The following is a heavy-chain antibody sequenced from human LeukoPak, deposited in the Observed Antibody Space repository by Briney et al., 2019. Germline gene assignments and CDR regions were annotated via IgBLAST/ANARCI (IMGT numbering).Heavy chain of an antibody. V-gene: IGHV1-69*06. Sequence: ASEKVSCKASGVTVSTYAISWVRQAPGQGLEWMGRIIPIFGTVKYAQKFQGRVTISADKSTNTAYMELRSVRSEDTAVYYCARDNEGEDYDFWSGYYNNWFDPWGQGTLVTVSS. D-gene: IGHD3-3*01. CDR3: ARDNEGEDYDFWSGYYNNWFDP. CDR1: GVTVSTYA. J-gene: IGHJ5*02. CDR2: IIPIFGTV.